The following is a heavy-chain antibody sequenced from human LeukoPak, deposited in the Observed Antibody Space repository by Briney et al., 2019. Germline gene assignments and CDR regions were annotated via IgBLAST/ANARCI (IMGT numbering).Heavy chain of an antibody. CDR1: GFTFSDYY. V-gene: IGHV1-46*01. CDR3: AGSSHQRNWFDP. J-gene: IGHJ5*02. Sequence: GGPLRLSCAASGFTFSDYYMSWIRQAPGKGLEWMGIVHSSGGVIKYAQEFQDRLTVTRDTSTSTIYMELSSLRSEDTAVYYCAGSSHQRNWFDPWGQGTLVIVSS. CDR2: VHSSGGVI. D-gene: IGHD1-26*01.